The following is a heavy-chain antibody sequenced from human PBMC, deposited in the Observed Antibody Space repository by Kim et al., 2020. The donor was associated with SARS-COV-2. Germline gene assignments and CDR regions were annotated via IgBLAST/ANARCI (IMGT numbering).Heavy chain of an antibody. CDR3: ARDPEKYSSLYYFDY. Sequence: GGSLRLSCAASGFTFSSYAMHWVRQAPGKGLEWVAVISYDGSNKYYADSVKGRFTISRDNSKNTLYLQMNSLRAEDTAVYYCARDPEKYSSLYYFDYWG. CDR2: ISYDGSNK. V-gene: IGHV3-30*04. CDR1: GFTFSSYA. J-gene: IGHJ4*01. D-gene: IGHD6-19*01.